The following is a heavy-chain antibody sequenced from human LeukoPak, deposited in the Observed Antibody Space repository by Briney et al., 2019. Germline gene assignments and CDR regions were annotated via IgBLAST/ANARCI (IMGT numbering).Heavy chain of an antibody. V-gene: IGHV4-30-4*08. CDR2: IYYSGST. CDR1: GGSISSGDYY. D-gene: IGHD1-14*01. J-gene: IGHJ4*02. CDR3: ARGPGPRSQGRPGGGDY. Sequence: SETLSLTCTVSGGSISSGDYYWSWIRQPPGKGLEWIGYIYYSGSTYYNPSLKSRVTISVDTSNNQFSLKLSSVTAADTAVYYCARGPGPRSQGRPGGGDYWGQGTLVTVSS.